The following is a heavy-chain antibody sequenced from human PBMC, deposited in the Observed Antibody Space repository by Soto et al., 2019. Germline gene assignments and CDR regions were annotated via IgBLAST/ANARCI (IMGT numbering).Heavy chain of an antibody. J-gene: IGHJ4*02. Sequence: GASVKVSCKVSGYTLTELSMHWVRQAPGKGLEWMGGFDPEDGETIYAQKFQGRVTMTEDTSTDTAYMELSSLRSEDTAVYYCANLVRGVHPFSGVYWGQGTLVTVSS. V-gene: IGHV1-24*01. D-gene: IGHD3-10*01. CDR3: ANLVRGVHPFSGVY. CDR2: FDPEDGET. CDR1: GYTLTELS.